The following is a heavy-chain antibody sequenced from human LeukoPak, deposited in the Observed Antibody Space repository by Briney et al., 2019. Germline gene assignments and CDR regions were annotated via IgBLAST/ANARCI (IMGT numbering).Heavy chain of an antibody. D-gene: IGHD3-22*01. CDR2: INSDASST. J-gene: IGHJ4*02. CDR3: AKAYYDSSGYYSAPYFGY. V-gene: IGHV3-74*01. CDR1: GFTFSSYW. Sequence: GGSLRLSCEASGFTFSSYWMHWVRHAPGKGLVWVSRINSDASSTSYADSVEGRFSISRDNAKNTLYLQMNSLRAEDTAVYYCAKAYYDSSGYYSAPYFGYWGQGTLVTVSS.